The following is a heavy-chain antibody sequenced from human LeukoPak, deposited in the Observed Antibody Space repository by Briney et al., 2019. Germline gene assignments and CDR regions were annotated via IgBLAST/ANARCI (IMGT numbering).Heavy chain of an antibody. V-gene: IGHV4-59*08. Sequence: SETLSLTCTVSGGSISSYYWSWIRQPPGKGLEWIGYIYYSGSTNYNPSLKSRVTISVGTSKNQFSLKLSSVTAADTAVYYCARYGPRRVPAAMHSPYYFDYWGQGTLVTVSS. J-gene: IGHJ4*02. CDR1: GGSISSYY. D-gene: IGHD2-2*01. CDR2: IYYSGST. CDR3: ARYGPRRVPAAMHSPYYFDY.